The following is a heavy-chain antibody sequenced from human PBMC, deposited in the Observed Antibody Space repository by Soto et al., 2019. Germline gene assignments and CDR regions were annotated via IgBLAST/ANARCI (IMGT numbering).Heavy chain of an antibody. CDR1: GGSISSYY. V-gene: IGHV4-59*01. J-gene: IGHJ6*03. CDR2: IYYSGST. Sequence: PSETLSLTCTVSGGSISSYYWSWIRQPPGKGLEWIGYIYYSGSTNYNPSLKSRVTISVDTSKNQFSLKLSSVTAADTAVYYCARGYSSSWYVFQGPYYYYYMDVWGKGTTVTVSS. CDR3: ARGYSSSWYVFQGPYYYYYMDV. D-gene: IGHD6-13*01.